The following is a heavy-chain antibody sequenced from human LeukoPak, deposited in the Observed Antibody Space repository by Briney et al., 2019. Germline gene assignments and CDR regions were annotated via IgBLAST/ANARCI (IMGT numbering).Heavy chain of an antibody. Sequence: ASVKVSCKASGGTFSSYAISWVRQAPEQGLEWMGGIIPIFGTANYAQKFQGRVTITTDESTSTAYMELSSLRSEDTAVYYCASSGSSSGAFDIWGPGTMVTVSS. D-gene: IGHD6-6*01. CDR3: ASSGSSSGAFDI. V-gene: IGHV1-69*05. CDR1: GGTFSSYA. CDR2: IIPIFGTA. J-gene: IGHJ3*02.